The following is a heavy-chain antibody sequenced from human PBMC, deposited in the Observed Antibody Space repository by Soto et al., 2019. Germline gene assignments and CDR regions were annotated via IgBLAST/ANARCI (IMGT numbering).Heavy chain of an antibody. CDR2: IYYGGSI. CDR3: ARGTDY. V-gene: IGHV4-59*08. CDR1: GDSIISYY. J-gene: IGHJ4*02. Sequence: SETLSLTCTVSGDSIISYYWTWIRQPPGKGLEWIAFIYYGGSINYNPSLKSRVAISVDTSKNQFSLNLNSVTAPDTAVYYCARGTDYWGQGSLVSVS.